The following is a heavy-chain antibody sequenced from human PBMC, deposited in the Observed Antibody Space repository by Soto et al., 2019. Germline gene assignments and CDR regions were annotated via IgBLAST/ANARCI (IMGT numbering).Heavy chain of an antibody. CDR1: GYTFTSYY. D-gene: IGHD2-2*01. Sequence: GASVKVCCKASGYTFTSYYIHWVRQAPGQGLEWMGIINPSGGSTSYAQTFQGRVTMTRDTSTSTVYMELSSLRSEDTAVYYCAREVLVPAAMRDYYYYYGMDVWGQGTTVTVSS. J-gene: IGHJ6*02. CDR2: INPSGGST. CDR3: AREVLVPAAMRDYYYYYGMDV. V-gene: IGHV1-46*01.